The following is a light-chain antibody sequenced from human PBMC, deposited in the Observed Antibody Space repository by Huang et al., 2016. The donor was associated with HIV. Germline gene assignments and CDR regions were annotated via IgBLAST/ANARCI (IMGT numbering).Light chain of an antibody. CDR2: AAS. V-gene: IGKV3-15*01. Sequence: VMMSQSPATLAASPGERVTLSCGASQGVNTNLAWYQQKPVLPPRLLIYAASPRATGVPARFAGSGSGTEFTLTIDSLQSDDFAVYYCQQYNKWPPEYTFGQGTRLEIK. J-gene: IGKJ2*01. CDR1: QGVNTN. CDR3: QQYNKWPPEYT.